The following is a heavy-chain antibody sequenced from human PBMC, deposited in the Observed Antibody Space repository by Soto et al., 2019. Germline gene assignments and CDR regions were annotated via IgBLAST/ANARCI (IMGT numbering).Heavy chain of an antibody. D-gene: IGHD6-13*01. CDR1: GGSISSGGYY. Sequence: QVQLQESGPGLVKPSQTLSLTCTVSGGSISSGGYYWSWIRQHPGKGLEWIGYIYYSGSTYYNPSLKSRVTISVATPNNQFPLTPCSVTAAGTAVYHCALHEAAGGGGDYWGQGTLVTVSS. J-gene: IGHJ4*02. V-gene: IGHV4-31*03. CDR2: IYYSGST. CDR3: ALHEAAGGGGDY.